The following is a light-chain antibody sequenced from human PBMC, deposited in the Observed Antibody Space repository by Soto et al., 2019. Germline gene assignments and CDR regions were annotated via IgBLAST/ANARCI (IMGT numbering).Light chain of an antibody. Sequence: DIQMTQSPSSLSASVGDRVTITCRASQGISSYLAWYQQKPGKVPKLLIYAASTLQSGVPSRFSGSGSGTDFTLTISSLQPEDVATYYCQKYNSAPLTFGGGTKV. J-gene: IGKJ4*01. V-gene: IGKV1-27*01. CDR3: QKYNSAPLT. CDR1: QGISSY. CDR2: AAS.